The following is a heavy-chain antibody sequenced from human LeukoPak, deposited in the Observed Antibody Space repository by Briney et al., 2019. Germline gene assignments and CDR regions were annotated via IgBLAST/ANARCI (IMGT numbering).Heavy chain of an antibody. CDR2: INHSGST. CDR3: ARGHYYGSGSYDY. J-gene: IGHJ4*02. Sequence: PSETLSLTCAVYGGSFSGYYWSWIRQPPGKGLEWIGEINHSGSTNYNPSLKSRLTISVDTSKNQFSLKLSSVTAADTAVYYCARGHYYGSGSYDYWGQGTLVTVSS. D-gene: IGHD3-10*01. V-gene: IGHV4-34*01. CDR1: GGSFSGYY.